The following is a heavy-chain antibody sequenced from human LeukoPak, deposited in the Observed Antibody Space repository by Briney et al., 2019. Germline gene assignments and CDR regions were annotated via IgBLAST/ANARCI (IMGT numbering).Heavy chain of an antibody. CDR3: AKGYCSSTTCSVDY. CDR2: VSGSGSSS. V-gene: IGHV3-23*01. Sequence: GGSLRLSCAASGFTFSNYGMSWVRQAPGKGLEWVSAVSGSGSSSYYADSVKGRFTISRDNSKNTLYLQINSLRAEDTAVYYCAKGYCSSTTCSVDYWGQGTLVTVSS. J-gene: IGHJ4*02. D-gene: IGHD2-2*01. CDR1: GFTFSNYG.